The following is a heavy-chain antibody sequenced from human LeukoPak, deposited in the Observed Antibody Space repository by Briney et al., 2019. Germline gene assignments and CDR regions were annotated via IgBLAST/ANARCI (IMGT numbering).Heavy chain of an antibody. J-gene: IGHJ4*02. V-gene: IGHV5-51*01. CDR3: TYCSGVVAGTCDY. CDR2: IYPGDSDT. CDR1: GYSFTSYW. D-gene: IGHD2-15*01. Sequence: GESLKISCKGSGYSFTSYWFGWVRQMPGKGLEWMGIIYPGDSDTRYSPSFQGQVTISADKSISTAYLQWSSLKASDTAMYYCTYCSGVVAGTCDYWGQGTLVTVSS.